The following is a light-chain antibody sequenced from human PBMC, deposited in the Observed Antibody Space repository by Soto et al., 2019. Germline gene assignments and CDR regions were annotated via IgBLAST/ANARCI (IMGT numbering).Light chain of an antibody. Sequence: QSALTQPASVSGSPGQSITISCTGTSSDVGGYNYVSWYQQHPGKAPKLMIYDVSNRPSGVSNRFSGSKSGNTASLTISGLLDEDEADSYCITYTSSSTLLYVFGTGTKLTVL. J-gene: IGLJ1*01. V-gene: IGLV2-14*01. CDR3: ITYTSSSTLLYV. CDR1: SSDVGGYNY. CDR2: DVS.